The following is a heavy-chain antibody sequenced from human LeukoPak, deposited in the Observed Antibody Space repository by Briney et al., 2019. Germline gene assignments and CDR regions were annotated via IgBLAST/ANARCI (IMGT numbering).Heavy chain of an antibody. Sequence: GGSLRLSCGAWGFTFSSYAMSWVRRARGKGLEGVSGASGSGGNTYYADSVKGRFTISRDNSKNALYLQMNSLRAEDTAVYYCANNPSRPYGMDVWGQGTTVTVSS. V-gene: IGHV3-23*01. CDR1: GFTFSSYA. CDR2: ASGSGGNT. D-gene: IGHD1-1*01. CDR3: ANNPSRPYGMDV. J-gene: IGHJ6*02.